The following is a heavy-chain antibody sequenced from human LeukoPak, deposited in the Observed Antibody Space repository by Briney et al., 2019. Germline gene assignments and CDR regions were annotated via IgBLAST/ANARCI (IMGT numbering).Heavy chain of an antibody. CDR3: ARRNDFHI. J-gene: IGHJ3*02. V-gene: IGHV4-4*08. CDR2: IYSNEAT. CDR1: GGSIKGYH. Sequence: SETLSLTCTVSGGSIKGYHRSWIRQPPGKGLEWIGYIYSNEATEYKPFLKSRVTISADTSKNQFSLKLTSVSAADTAIYYCARRNDFHIWGQGTMVTVSS.